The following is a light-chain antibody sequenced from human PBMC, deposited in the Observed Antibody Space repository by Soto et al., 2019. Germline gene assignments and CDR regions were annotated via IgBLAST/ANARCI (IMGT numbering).Light chain of an antibody. J-gene: IGKJ2*01. CDR1: QDISNY. CDR3: QQYDNLPGYT. V-gene: IGKV1-33*01. Sequence: DLQMTQSPSSLSASVGDRVTITCQASQDISNYLNWYQKKPGKAPKLLIYDASNLESGVPSRFSGSGSGTDFIFTISSLQPEDIATYYCQQYDNLPGYTFGQGTKLEIK. CDR2: DAS.